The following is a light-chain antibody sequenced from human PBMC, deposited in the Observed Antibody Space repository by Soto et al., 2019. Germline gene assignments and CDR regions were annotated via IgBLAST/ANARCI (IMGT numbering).Light chain of an antibody. J-gene: IGKJ1*01. CDR3: QKYNSAPWT. V-gene: IGKV1-27*01. CDR2: TSS. Sequence: DIQMTKSPSSLSASVGDRVTITRRASHDISTFLAWYQQRPWKVPKLQIYTSSTLQSGVPSRYSGSGSGTDFTLTISSLQPEDVATYYCQKYNSAPWTFGQGTKVDIK. CDR1: HDISTF.